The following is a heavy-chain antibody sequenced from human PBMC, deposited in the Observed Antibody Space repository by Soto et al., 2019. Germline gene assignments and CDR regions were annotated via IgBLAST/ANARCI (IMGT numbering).Heavy chain of an antibody. CDR2: ISWNSAYI. V-gene: IGHV3-9*01. J-gene: IGHJ3*02. Sequence: GGSLRLSCAASGFTFDDYAMHWVRQAPGKGLEWVSGISWNSAYIGYAGSVKGRFTISRDNAKNSLSLQMNSLRAEDTALYYCAKDNGIYYYGSGMSAFDIWGQGTMVTV. CDR3: AKDNGIYYYGSGMSAFDI. CDR1: GFTFDDYA. D-gene: IGHD3-10*01.